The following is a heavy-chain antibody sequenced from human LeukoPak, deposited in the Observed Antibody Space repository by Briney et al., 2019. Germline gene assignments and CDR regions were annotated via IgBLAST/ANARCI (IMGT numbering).Heavy chain of an antibody. Sequence: SETLSLTCTVSGGSISSGSYYWSWIRQPAGKGLEWIGRIYTSGSTNYNPSLKSRVTISVDTSKNQFSLKLSSVTAADTAVYYCARDRGLYSNYPVMIDPWGQGTLSPSPQ. CDR1: GGSISSGSYY. V-gene: IGHV4-61*02. J-gene: IGHJ5*02. CDR2: IYTSGST. CDR3: ARDRGLYSNYPVMIDP. D-gene: IGHD4-11*01.